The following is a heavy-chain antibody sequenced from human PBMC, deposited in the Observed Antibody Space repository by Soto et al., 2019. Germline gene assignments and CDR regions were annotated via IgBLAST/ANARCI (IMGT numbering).Heavy chain of an antibody. J-gene: IGHJ6*02. CDR2: IWYDGSNK. CDR1: GFTFSSYG. V-gene: IGHV3-33*01. Sequence: QVQLVESGGGAVQPGRSLRLSCAASGFTFSSYGMHWVRQAPGKGLEWVAVIWYDGSNKYYADSVKGRFTISRDNSKNTLYLQMNSLRAEDTAVYYCARDRTGYDFWSGYYNYYYGMDVWGQGTTVTVSS. D-gene: IGHD3-3*01. CDR3: ARDRTGYDFWSGYYNYYYGMDV.